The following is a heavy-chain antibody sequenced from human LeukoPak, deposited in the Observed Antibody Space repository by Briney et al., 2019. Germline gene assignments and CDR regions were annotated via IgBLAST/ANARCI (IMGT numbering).Heavy chain of an antibody. CDR2: ISGDGGTT. D-gene: IGHD3-10*01. CDR1: GFPFSNYA. J-gene: IGHJ6*02. Sequence: GGSLRLSCAASGFPFSNYAMSWVRQAPGKGLECVSIISGDGGTTYYADSVKGRFTISRDNSKNTMYLQMNSLRAEDTAVYYCAKDRDIILMGHGMDVWGQGTTVTVSS. V-gene: IGHV3-23*01. CDR3: AKDRDIILMGHGMDV.